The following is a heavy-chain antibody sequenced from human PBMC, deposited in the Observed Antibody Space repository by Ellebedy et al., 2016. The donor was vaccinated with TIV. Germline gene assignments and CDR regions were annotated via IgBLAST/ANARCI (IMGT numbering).Heavy chain of an antibody. D-gene: IGHD4-17*01. CDR1: GYTFTGYY. CDR2: INPNSGGT. V-gene: IGHV1-2*02. J-gene: IGHJ5*02. Sequence: ASVKVSXXASGYTFTGYYMHWVRQAPGQGLEWMGWINPNSGGTNYAQKFQGRVTMTRDTSISTAYMELSRLRSDDTAVYYCAREPSYGVNNWFDPWGQGTLVTVSS. CDR3: AREPSYGVNNWFDP.